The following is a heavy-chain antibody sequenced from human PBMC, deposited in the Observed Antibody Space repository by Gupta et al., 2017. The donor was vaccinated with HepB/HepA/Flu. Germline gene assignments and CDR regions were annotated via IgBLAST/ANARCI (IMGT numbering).Heavy chain of an antibody. D-gene: IGHD3-10*01. Sequence: EVQLVESGGGLVQPGGSLRLSCAASGFTFSSYSMNWVRPAPGKGLEWVSYISSSSSTIYYADSVKGRFTISRDNAKNSLYLQMNSLRDEDTAVYYCARDLYYYGSGSWYNWFDPWGQGTLVTVSS. CDR3: ARDLYYYGSGSWYNWFDP. CDR2: ISSSSSTI. CDR1: GFTFSSYS. V-gene: IGHV3-48*02. J-gene: IGHJ5*02.